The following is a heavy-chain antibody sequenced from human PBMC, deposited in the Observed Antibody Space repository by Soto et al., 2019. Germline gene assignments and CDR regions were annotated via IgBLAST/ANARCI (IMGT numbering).Heavy chain of an antibody. J-gene: IGHJ5*02. CDR1: GGSISSSNW. CDR3: AREAIAARGIWFDP. CDR2: IYHSGST. Sequence: SETLSLTCAVSGGSISSSNWGSWVRQTPGKGLEWIGEIYHSGSTNYNPSLKSRVTISVDKSKNQFSLKLSSVTAADTAVYYCAREAIAARGIWFDPWGQGTLVTVSS. V-gene: IGHV4-4*02. D-gene: IGHD6-6*01.